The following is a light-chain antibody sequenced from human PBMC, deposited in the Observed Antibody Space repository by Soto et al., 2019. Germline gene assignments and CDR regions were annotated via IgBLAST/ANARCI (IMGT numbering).Light chain of an antibody. V-gene: IGKV3-20*01. CDR1: QTVSNNY. J-gene: IGKJ2*01. Sequence: EVVLTQSPGTLSLSPGERATLSCRASQTVSNNYLAWYQQKPGPAPRLLIFGSSDRATGIPDRFSGSGSGTDFTLTISRLEPEDFAVYYCQQYGSSPPYTVGQGTNLEIK. CDR2: GSS. CDR3: QQYGSSPPYT.